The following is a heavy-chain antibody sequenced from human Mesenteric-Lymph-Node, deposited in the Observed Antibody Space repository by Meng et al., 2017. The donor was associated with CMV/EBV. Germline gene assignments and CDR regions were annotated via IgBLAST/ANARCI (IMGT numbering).Heavy chain of an antibody. J-gene: IGHJ3*02. Sequence: GSLRLSCTVSGGSISSYYWRWIRQPAGKGLEWIGYIYYSGSTNYNPSLKSRVTISVDTSKNQFSLKLSSVTAADTAVYYCAREKTSGNDAFDIWGQGTMVTVSS. CDR1: GGSISSYY. CDR3: AREKTSGNDAFDI. D-gene: IGHD1-26*01. CDR2: IYYSGST. V-gene: IGHV4-59*01.